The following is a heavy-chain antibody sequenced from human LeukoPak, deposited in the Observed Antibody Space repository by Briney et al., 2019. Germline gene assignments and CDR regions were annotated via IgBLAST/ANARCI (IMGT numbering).Heavy chain of an antibody. V-gene: IGHV4-39*07. J-gene: IGHJ6*03. D-gene: IGHD6-19*01. Sequence: SETLSLTCTVSGGSISSSSYYWGWIRQPPGKGLEWIGSIYYSGGTYYNPSLKSRVTISVDTSKNQFSLKLSSVTAADTAVYYCARDARQWRGYYYMDVWGKGTTVTVSS. CDR3: ARDARQWRGYYYMDV. CDR1: GGSISSSSYY. CDR2: IYYSGGT.